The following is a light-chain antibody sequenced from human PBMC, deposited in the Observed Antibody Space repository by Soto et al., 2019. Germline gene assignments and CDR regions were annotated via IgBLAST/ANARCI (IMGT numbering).Light chain of an antibody. Sequence: EIVLTQSPGTLSLSPGERATLSCRASQSVSSSYSAWYQQKPGQAPRLLIYGASSRATGIPDRFSGSGSGTDFTLTISRLEPEDFAVYYCQFRVTFGPGTKVDIK. CDR1: QSVSSSY. J-gene: IGKJ3*01. V-gene: IGKV3-20*01. CDR3: QFRVT. CDR2: GAS.